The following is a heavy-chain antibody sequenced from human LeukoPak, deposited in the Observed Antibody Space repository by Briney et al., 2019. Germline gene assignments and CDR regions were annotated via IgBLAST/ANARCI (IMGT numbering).Heavy chain of an antibody. CDR3: ARDSIADYYYYMDV. V-gene: IGHV3-30*04. J-gene: IGHJ6*03. CDR2: ISYDGSNK. CDR1: GFTFSSYA. Sequence: GRSLRLSCAASGFTFSSYAMHWVRQAPGKGLEWVAVISYDGSNKYYADSVKGRFTISRDNSKNTLYPQMNSLRAEDTAVYYCARDSIADYYYYMDVWDKGTTVTVSS. D-gene: IGHD6-13*01.